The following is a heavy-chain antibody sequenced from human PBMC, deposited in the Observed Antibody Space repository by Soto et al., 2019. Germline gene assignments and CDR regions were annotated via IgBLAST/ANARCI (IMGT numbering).Heavy chain of an antibody. D-gene: IGHD3-16*01. CDR2: ISNGAGRT. J-gene: IGHJ6*03. Sequence: EGQLLESGGGLVQPGGSLRLSCAASGFTFSAYPMIWVRQAPGKGLEWVSTISNGAGRTFYADSVNGRFTISRDNSKNTLYLQMNSLRAEDTAVYYCAKAAARFVDYYYYMDVWGKGTTVTVSS. CDR3: AKAAARFVDYYYYMDV. CDR1: GFTFSAYP. V-gene: IGHV3-23*01.